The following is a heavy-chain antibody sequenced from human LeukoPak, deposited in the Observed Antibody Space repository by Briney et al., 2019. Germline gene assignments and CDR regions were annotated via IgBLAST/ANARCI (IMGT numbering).Heavy chain of an antibody. J-gene: IGHJ4*02. CDR3: ARTLHGIAAARIQPYYFDY. CDR2: MNPNSGNT. Sequence: EASVKVSCKASGYTFTSYDINWVRQATGQGLEWMGWMNPNSGNTGYAQKFQGRVTMTRNTSISTAYMELSSLRSEDTAVYYCARTLHGIAAARIQPYYFDYWGQGTLVTVSS. V-gene: IGHV1-8*01. CDR1: GYTFTSYD. D-gene: IGHD6-13*01.